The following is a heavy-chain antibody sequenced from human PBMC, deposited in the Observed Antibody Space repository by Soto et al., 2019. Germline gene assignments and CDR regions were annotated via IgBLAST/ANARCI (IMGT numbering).Heavy chain of an antibody. Sequence: ASVKVSCKASGGTFSSYAISWVRQAPGQGLEWMGGIIPIFGTANYAQKFQGRVTITADESTSTAYMELSSLRSEDTAVYYCARGVTGTTYFSYYYYGMDVWGQGTTVTVSS. CDR2: IIPIFGTA. J-gene: IGHJ6*02. CDR3: ARGVTGTTYFSYYYYGMDV. CDR1: GGTFSSYA. V-gene: IGHV1-69*13. D-gene: IGHD1-7*01.